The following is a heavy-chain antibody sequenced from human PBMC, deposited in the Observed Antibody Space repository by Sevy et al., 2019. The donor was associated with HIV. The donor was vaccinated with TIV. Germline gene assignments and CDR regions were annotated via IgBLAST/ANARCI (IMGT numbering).Heavy chain of an antibody. CDR1: GYTLTELS. Sequence: ASVKVSCKVSGYTLTELSMHWVRQAPGKGLEWMGGFDPGSGATVYAQKFQGRVIMTEDTSTDTGYMELSSLRSEDTAVYYCVTVGLRYFSGASAYQGDWFDPWCQGTLVTVSS. J-gene: IGHJ5*02. CDR3: VTVGLRYFSGASAYQGDWFDP. V-gene: IGHV1-24*01. D-gene: IGHD2-15*01. CDR2: FDPGSGAT.